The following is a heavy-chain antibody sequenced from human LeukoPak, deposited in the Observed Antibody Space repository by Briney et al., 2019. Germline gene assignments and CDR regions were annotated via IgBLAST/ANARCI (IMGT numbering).Heavy chain of an antibody. D-gene: IGHD3-22*01. CDR2: ISSSGSTI. CDR1: GFTFSDYY. CDR3: ARDRGWLLQFR. J-gene: IGHJ4*02. V-gene: IGHV3-11*01. Sequence: GGSLRLSCAASGFTFSDYYMSWIRQAPGQGLEWVSYISSSGSTIYYADSVKGRFTISRDNAKNSLYLQMNSLRTEDTAVYYCARDRGWLLQFRRGQGTLVTVSS.